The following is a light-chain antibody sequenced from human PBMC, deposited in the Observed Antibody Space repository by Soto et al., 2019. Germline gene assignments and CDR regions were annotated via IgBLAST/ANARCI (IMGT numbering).Light chain of an antibody. J-gene: IGLJ2*01. CDR1: SSDIGGYNS. CDR3: SSYAGSSTLI. Sequence: QSALTQSPSASGSPGQSVTISCTGTSSDIGGYNSVSWYQQHPGKAPKVMIYDVSKRPSGVPDRFSGSKSGNTASLTVSALQAEDEADYYCSSYAGSSTLIFGAGTKLTVL. V-gene: IGLV2-8*01. CDR2: DVS.